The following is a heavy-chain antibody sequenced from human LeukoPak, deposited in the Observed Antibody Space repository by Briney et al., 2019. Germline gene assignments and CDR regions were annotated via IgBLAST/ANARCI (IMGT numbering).Heavy chain of an antibody. J-gene: IGHJ6*03. V-gene: IGHV3-21*01. CDR3: ARDPYSGNYGNYYYYYMDV. CDR1: GFTSSNYN. Sequence: PGGSLRLSCAASGFTSSNYNMNWVRQAPGKALEWVSSITSSGTYIFYADSVKGRFTISRDNAKNSLYLQMNSLGPEDTAVYYCARDPYSGNYGNYYYYYMDVWGKGTTVTISS. CDR2: ITSSGTYI. D-gene: IGHD1-26*01.